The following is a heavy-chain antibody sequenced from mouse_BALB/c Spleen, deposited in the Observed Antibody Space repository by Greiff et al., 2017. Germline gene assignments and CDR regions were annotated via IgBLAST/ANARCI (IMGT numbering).Heavy chain of an antibody. J-gene: IGHJ3*01. Sequence: DVKLVESGGGLVKPGGSLKLSCAASGFTFSDYYMYWVRQTPEKRLEWVATISDGGSYTYYPDSVKGRFTISRDNAKNNLYLQMSSLKSEDTAMYYCARHGGYGNHFAYWGQGTLVTVSA. CDR3: ARHGGYGNHFAY. CDR2: ISDGGSYT. V-gene: IGHV5-4*02. D-gene: IGHD2-1*01. CDR1: GFTFSDYY.